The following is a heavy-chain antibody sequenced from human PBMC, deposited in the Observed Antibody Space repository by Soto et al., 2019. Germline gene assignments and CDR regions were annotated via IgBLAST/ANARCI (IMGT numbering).Heavy chain of an antibody. D-gene: IGHD1-1*01. Sequence: GSLRLSCAASGFTFSSYWMHWVRQAPGEGLAWVSYIKPDGSRTKDADSVKGRFTISRDNARNTLYLRMNSLRAEDTAVYYCARDNNWSYDSWGRGTLVTVSS. CDR1: GFTFSSYW. J-gene: IGHJ5*01. V-gene: IGHV3-74*03. CDR3: ARDNNWSYDS. CDR2: IKPDGSRT.